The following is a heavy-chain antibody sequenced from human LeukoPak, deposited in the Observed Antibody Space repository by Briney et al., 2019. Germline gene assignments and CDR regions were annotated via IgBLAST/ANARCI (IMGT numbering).Heavy chain of an antibody. J-gene: IGHJ4*02. CDR2: IYPGDSDT. Sequence: GESLKISCKGSGYSFTSYWIGWVRQMPGKGLEWMGIIYPGDSDTRYSPSFQGQVTISADKSISTAYLQWSSLKASDTAMYYCARGPDYDILTGYPSLHYWGQGTLVTVSS. CDR1: GYSFTSYW. V-gene: IGHV5-51*01. D-gene: IGHD3-9*01. CDR3: ARGPDYDILTGYPSLHY.